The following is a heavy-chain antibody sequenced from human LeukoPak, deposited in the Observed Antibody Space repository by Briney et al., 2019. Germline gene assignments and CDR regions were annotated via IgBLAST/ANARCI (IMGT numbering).Heavy chain of an antibody. V-gene: IGHV4-4*07. CDR3: ARSVRRLYGSGRSNWFDP. J-gene: IGHJ5*02. CDR1: GGSISSYY. CDR2: MYTSGTT. D-gene: IGHD3-10*01. Sequence: SETLSLTCTVSGGSISSYYWSWIRQPAGKGLEWIGHMYTSGTTNYNPSLKSRVTMSVDTSKNQFSLKRSSVTAADTAVYYCARSVRRLYGSGRSNWFDPWGQGTLVTVSS.